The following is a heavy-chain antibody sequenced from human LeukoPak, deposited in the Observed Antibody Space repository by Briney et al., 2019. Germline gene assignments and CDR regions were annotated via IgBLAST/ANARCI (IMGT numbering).Heavy chain of an antibody. CDR1: GGSISSDSYY. J-gene: IGHJ4*02. CDR3: GRGWTKVGY. CDR2: IYYSGST. D-gene: IGHD1/OR15-1a*01. Sequence: SETLSLTCTVSGGSISSDSYYWGWIRQPPGKGLEWIGTIYYSGSTYYNPSLKSRVTISIDSSRNQFSLKLNSVTAADTAVYYCGRGWTKVGYWGQGTLVTVSS. V-gene: IGHV4-39*01.